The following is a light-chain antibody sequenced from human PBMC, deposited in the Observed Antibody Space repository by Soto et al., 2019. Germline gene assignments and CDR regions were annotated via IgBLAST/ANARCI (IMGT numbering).Light chain of an antibody. CDR1: QSVSNSF. CDR3: QQRGKWPST. Sequence: ESVLTQSPGTLSLSPGERATLSCRASQSVSNSFFAWYQQKPGQAPRLLIYGVSSRATGIPDRFSGSGSGTDFTLTITRLEPEDFVVYYCQQRGKWPSTFGPGTKVE. V-gene: IGKV3D-20*02. CDR2: GVS. J-gene: IGKJ2*02.